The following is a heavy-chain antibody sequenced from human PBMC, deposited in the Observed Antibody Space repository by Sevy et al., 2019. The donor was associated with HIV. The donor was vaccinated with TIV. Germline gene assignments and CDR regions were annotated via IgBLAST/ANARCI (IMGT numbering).Heavy chain of an antibody. J-gene: IGHJ4*02. CDR1: GFTFDDYA. CDR3: AKDSTDYYDSSGYYDY. D-gene: IGHD3-22*01. CDR2: ISWNSGSI. Sequence: GGSLRLSCAASGFTFDDYAMHWVRQAPGKGLEWVSGISWNSGSIGYADSVKGRFTISRDNAENSLYLQMNSLRAEDTALYYCAKDSTDYYDSSGYYDYWGQGTLVTVSS. V-gene: IGHV3-9*01.